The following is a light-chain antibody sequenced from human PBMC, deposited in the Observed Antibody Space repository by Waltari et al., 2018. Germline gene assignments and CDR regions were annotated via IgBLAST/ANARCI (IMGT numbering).Light chain of an antibody. V-gene: IGLV1-40*01. CDR1: SSNIGAGND. CDR2: ANP. CDR3: QSFDNSLSVPYV. J-gene: IGLJ1*01. Sequence: QSVLTQPPSVSGAPGQRVTISCTGSSSNIGAGNDVHWYPPLPGSAPKLLIPANPDRPPGVPDRFSGSKSVTSASLAITGLQAEDEGDYYCQSFDNSLSVPYVFGTGTKVTVL.